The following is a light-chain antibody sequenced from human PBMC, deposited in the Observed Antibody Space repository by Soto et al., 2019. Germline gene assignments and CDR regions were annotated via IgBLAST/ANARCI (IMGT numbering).Light chain of an antibody. CDR3: QPYYSDPPWT. J-gene: IGKJ1*01. CDR2: WAS. V-gene: IGKV4-1*01. Sequence: DIVMTQSPDSLAVSLGERATINCRSSQSVLYSFNNKNYLGWYQQKPGQAPKLLIYWASTRASGVPDRFSGSGAGTDFTLTISSLQAEDVAVYYCQPYYSDPPWTFGQGTRVEIK. CDR1: QSVLYSFNNKNY.